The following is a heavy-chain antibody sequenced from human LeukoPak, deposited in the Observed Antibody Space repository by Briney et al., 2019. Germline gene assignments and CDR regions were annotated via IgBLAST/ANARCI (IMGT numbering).Heavy chain of an antibody. Sequence: GGSLRLSCAASRFTLSNYWMSWVRQAPGKGLEWVANIKQDGSETYYVDSVMGRFTISRDNAMNSLYLEMSSLRVEDTAVYYCARDATPGYSGAWLDSFDIWGQGTMVTVSS. V-gene: IGHV3-7*01. CDR2: IKQDGSET. J-gene: IGHJ3*02. CDR1: RFTLSNYW. CDR3: ARDATPGYSGAWLDSFDI. D-gene: IGHD6-19*01.